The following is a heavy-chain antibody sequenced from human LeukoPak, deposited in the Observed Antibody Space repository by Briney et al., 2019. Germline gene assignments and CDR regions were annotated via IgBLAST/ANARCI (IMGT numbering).Heavy chain of an antibody. Sequence: ASVKVSCKASGYTFTDYYMHWVRQAPGPGLEWMGWINPNSGGTNYAQKFQGRVSMTRDTSISTAYMELSRLRSDDTAVYYCARNTINWFDPWGQGVLVTVSS. D-gene: IGHD5-24*01. CDR3: ARNTINWFDP. CDR2: INPNSGGT. J-gene: IGHJ5*02. CDR1: GYTFTDYY. V-gene: IGHV1-2*02.